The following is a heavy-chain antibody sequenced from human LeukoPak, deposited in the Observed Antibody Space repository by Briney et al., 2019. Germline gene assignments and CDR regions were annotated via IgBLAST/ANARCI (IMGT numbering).Heavy chain of an antibody. Sequence: SETLSLTCTVSGGSISTDASYWAWFRQPPGKGLEWLGSIYYSGSTYYSSSLKSRVTLSVDTSKNQFSLKMSSVTAADTAVFYCARLFSRGWEYHFGLDVWGQGTTVTVS. CDR2: IYYSGST. J-gene: IGHJ6*02. D-gene: IGHD6-19*01. CDR1: GGSISTDASY. V-gene: IGHV4-39*01. CDR3: ARLFSRGWEYHFGLDV.